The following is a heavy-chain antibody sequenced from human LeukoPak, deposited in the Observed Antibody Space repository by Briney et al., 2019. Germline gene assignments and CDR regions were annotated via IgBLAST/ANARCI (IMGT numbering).Heavy chain of an antibody. CDR1: GFTFTNYV. J-gene: IGHJ4*02. Sequence: GGSLRLSCAASGFTFTNYVMNWVRQAPGMGLEWVSGISGSGARTYYADSVKGRFTISRDNSKNTLYLQMNSLRAEDTAVYYCARFKDGYNRFDSWGQGTLVTVSS. D-gene: IGHD5-24*01. V-gene: IGHV3-23*01. CDR3: ARFKDGYNRFDS. CDR2: ISGSGART.